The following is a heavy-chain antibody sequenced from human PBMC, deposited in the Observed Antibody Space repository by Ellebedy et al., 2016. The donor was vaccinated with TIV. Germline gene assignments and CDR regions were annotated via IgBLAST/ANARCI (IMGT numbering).Heavy chain of an antibody. CDR2: ISYDGSNK. D-gene: IGHD4-17*01. Sequence: GESLKISCAASGFTFGSYAMSWVRQTPGKGLEWVAVISYDGSNKYYADSVKGRFTISRDNSKNTLYLQMNSLRAEDTAVYYCARVYGVTRFDYWGQGTLVTVSS. J-gene: IGHJ4*02. V-gene: IGHV3-30-3*01. CDR3: ARVYGVTRFDY. CDR1: GFTFGSYA.